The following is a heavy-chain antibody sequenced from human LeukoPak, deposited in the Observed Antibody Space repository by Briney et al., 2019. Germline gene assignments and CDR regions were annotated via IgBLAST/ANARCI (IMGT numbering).Heavy chain of an antibody. Sequence: GGSLRLSCAASGFTFDDYAMHGVRQAPGKGLEWVSGISWNSGSIGYADSVKGRFTISRDNAKNSLYLQMNSLRAEDTALYYCAKDNDYGGNGYFDYWGQGTLVTVSS. V-gene: IGHV3-9*01. CDR2: ISWNSGSI. J-gene: IGHJ4*02. D-gene: IGHD4-17*01. CDR1: GFTFDDYA. CDR3: AKDNDYGGNGYFDY.